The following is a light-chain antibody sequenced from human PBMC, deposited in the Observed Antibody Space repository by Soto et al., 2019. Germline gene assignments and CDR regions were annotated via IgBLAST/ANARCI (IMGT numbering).Light chain of an antibody. CDR2: DVV. J-gene: IGKJ1*01. Sequence: IVLTQSPVTLSLSPGEGATLSCRASQSVTGTNLAWYQQRAGQAPRLLIYDVVRRATGIPDRFSGSGSGTDFTLTISRLEPEDFAVYYCHQYGSSLGTFGQGTKVEIK. CDR3: HQYGSSLGT. CDR1: QSVTGTN. V-gene: IGKV3-20*01.